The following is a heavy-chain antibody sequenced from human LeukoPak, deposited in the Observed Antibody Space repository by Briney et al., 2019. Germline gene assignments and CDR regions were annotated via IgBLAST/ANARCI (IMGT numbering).Heavy chain of an antibody. D-gene: IGHD3-10*01. J-gene: IGHJ4*02. CDR2: IKEDGSEN. CDR3: ARGVDTLLWFGELLSPGEFDH. Sequence: PGGPLRLSCTPSGFTFSMYWMSWVRQAPGKGLEWVANIKEDGSENYYVDSVKGRFTISRDNAKNSLYLQMSSLRAEDTAVYYCARGVDTLLWFGELLSPGEFDHWGQGTLVTVSS. V-gene: IGHV3-7*03. CDR1: GFTFSMYW.